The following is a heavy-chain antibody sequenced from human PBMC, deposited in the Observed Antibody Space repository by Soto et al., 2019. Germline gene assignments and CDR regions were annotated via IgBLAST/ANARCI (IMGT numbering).Heavy chain of an antibody. Sequence: PVGFLRLSCAAPGFTFSDYCMSWIRRAPGKGLEWVSYISSSGSTIYYADSVKGRFTISRDNAKNSLYLQMNSLRAEDTAVYYCARDRRYYGSGSSQIDYWGQGTLVTVSS. D-gene: IGHD3-10*01. CDR1: GFTFSDYC. V-gene: IGHV3-11*01. CDR3: ARDRRYYGSGSSQIDY. CDR2: ISSSGSTI. J-gene: IGHJ4*02.